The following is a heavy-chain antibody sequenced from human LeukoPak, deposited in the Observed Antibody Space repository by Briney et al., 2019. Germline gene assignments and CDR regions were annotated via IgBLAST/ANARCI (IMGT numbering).Heavy chain of an antibody. CDR1: GFTFSSYE. CDR2: ISSSGSTI. V-gene: IGHV3-48*03. D-gene: IGHD3-10*01. Sequence: GGSLRLSCAASGFTFSSYEVNWVRQAPGKGLEWASYISSSGSTIYYADSVKGRFTISRDNAKNSLYLQMNSLRAEDTAVYYCARDEGWFGELYYWGQGTLVTVSS. J-gene: IGHJ4*02. CDR3: ARDEGWFGELYY.